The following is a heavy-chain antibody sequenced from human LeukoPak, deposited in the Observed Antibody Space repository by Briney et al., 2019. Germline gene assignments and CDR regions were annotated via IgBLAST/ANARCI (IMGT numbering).Heavy chain of an antibody. J-gene: IGHJ4*02. Sequence: PSETLSLTCAVYGGSFSGYDWSWIRQPPGKGLEWIGEINHSGSTNYNPSLKSRVTISVDTSKNQFSLKLSSVTAADTAVYYCARGLNYGSGSYYRYWGQGTLVTVSS. CDR3: ARGLNYGSGSYYRY. D-gene: IGHD3-10*01. CDR1: GGSFSGYD. CDR2: INHSGST. V-gene: IGHV4-34*01.